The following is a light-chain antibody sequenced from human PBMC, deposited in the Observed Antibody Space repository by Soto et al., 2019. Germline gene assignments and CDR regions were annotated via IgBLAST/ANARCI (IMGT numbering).Light chain of an antibody. CDR1: QSIISSY. CDR2: GVS. Sequence: EVVLTQSPGTLSLSPGEGATLSCRASQSIISSYLAWYQHKPGQAPRLLIYGVSSRATGVPDRFSGSGSGTYFTLTISRLEPEDFAVYYCQQYGNSVPFTFGQGTKLEIK. V-gene: IGKV3-20*01. CDR3: QQYGNSVPFT. J-gene: IGKJ2*01.